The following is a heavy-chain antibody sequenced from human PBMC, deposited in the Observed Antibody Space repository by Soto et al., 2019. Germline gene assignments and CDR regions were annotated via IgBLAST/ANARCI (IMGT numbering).Heavy chain of an antibody. V-gene: IGHV1-69*06. CDR2: IIPLFGTA. CDR1: GGTFSSYA. CDR3: AIERDIVLMVYAMVHGMDV. J-gene: IGHJ6*02. Sequence: SSVKVSCKASGGTFSSYAISWVRKAPGQGLEWRGGIIPLFGTANYAQKPQGRVTMTPGRSTCTAYMELRSLRSDETAVEYCAIERDIVLMVYAMVHGMDVWGQRTTVTVSS. D-gene: IGHD2-8*01.